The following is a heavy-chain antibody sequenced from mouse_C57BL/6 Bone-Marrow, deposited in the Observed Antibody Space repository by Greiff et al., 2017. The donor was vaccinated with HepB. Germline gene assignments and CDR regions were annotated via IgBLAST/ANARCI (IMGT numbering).Heavy chain of an antibody. CDR1: GFTFSDYG. Sequence: EVKLEESGGGLVKPGGSLKLSCAASGFTFSDYGMHWVRQAPEKGLEWVAYISSGSSTIYYADTMKGRFTISRDNAKNTLFLQMTSLRSEDTAMYYCARAHDDLYYAMDYWCQGTSVTVSS. J-gene: IGHJ4*01. CDR3: ARAHDDLYYAMDY. CDR2: ISSGSSTI. V-gene: IGHV5-17*01. D-gene: IGHD2-12*01.